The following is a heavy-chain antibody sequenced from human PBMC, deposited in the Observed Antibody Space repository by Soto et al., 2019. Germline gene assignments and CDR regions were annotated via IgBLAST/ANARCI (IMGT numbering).Heavy chain of an antibody. V-gene: IGHV4-34*01. CDR3: ARGHSSSWRGSSWFDP. D-gene: IGHD6-13*01. CDR1: GGSFSGYY. J-gene: IGHJ5*02. CDR2: INHSGST. Sequence: QVQLQQWGAGLLKPSETLSLTCAVYGGSFSGYYWSWIRQPPGKGLEWIGEINHSGSTNYNPSLKSRVTISVDTSKNQFSLKLSSVTAADTAVYYCARGHSSSWRGSSWFDPWGQGTLVTVSS.